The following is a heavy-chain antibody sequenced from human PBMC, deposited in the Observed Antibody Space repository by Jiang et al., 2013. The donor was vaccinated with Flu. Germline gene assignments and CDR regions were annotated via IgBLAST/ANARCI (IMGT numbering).Heavy chain of an antibody. CDR3: AKDRTGYSYGLFDY. J-gene: IGHJ4*02. Sequence: FDTTKYAQKFEGRLTITVDKSTSTAYMELNSLRSEDTAVYYCAKDRTGYSYGLFDYWGRGTLVTVSS. CDR2: FDTT. V-gene: IGHV1-69*06. D-gene: IGHD5-18*01.